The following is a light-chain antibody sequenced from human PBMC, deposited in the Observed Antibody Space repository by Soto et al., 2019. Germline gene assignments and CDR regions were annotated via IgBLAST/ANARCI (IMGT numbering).Light chain of an antibody. CDR2: KAS. V-gene: IGKV1-5*03. CDR1: QTISSW. CDR3: QHYNSYSEA. Sequence: DIQMTQSPSTLSGSVGDRVTITCRASQTISSWLAWYQQKPGKAPKLLIYKASTLKSWVPSRFSGSGSGPEFTLTIISLQTDDFATYSCQHYNSYSEAFGQGTKVELK. J-gene: IGKJ1*01.